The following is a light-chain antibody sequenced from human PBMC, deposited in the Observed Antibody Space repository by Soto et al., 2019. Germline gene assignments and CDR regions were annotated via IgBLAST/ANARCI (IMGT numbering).Light chain of an antibody. V-gene: IGLV2-14*03. CDR3: SSFTSSSSYV. CDR2: HVS. Sequence: QSALTQPASVSGSPGQSITISCTGTSSDVGAYNYVSWYQQHPGRAPKLIIYHVSNRSSGVSNRFSGSKSANTASLTISGLQAEDEADYYCSSFTSSSSYVFGPGTKLTVL. CDR1: SSDVGAYNY. J-gene: IGLJ1*01.